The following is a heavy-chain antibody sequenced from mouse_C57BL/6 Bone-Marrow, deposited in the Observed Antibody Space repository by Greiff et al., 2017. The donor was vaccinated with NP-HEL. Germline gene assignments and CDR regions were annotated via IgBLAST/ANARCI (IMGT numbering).Heavy chain of an antibody. Sequence: QVQLQQPGAELVMPVASVKLSCKASGYTFTSYWMHWVKQRPGQGLEWIGEIDPSDSYTNYNQKFKGKSTLTVDKSSSTAYMQLSSLTSEDSAVYYCARGWLLPFAYWGQGTLVTVSA. D-gene: IGHD2-3*01. J-gene: IGHJ3*01. CDR2: IDPSDSYT. CDR1: GYTFTSYW. CDR3: ARGWLLPFAY. V-gene: IGHV1-69*01.